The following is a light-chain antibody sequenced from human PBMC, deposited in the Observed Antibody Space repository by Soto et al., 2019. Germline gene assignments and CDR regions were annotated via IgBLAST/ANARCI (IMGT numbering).Light chain of an antibody. J-gene: IGLJ2*01. Sequence: QSALTQPASVSGSPGQTITISCAGTQFDSGRYNYVSWYRQHPGEAPKLIIFEVNNRPSGISNRFSGSKSGNTASLTISGLQVEDEAHYFCSSYTSASALAIFGGGTKLTVL. V-gene: IGLV2-14*01. CDR3: SSYTSASALAI. CDR2: EVN. CDR1: QFDSGRYNY.